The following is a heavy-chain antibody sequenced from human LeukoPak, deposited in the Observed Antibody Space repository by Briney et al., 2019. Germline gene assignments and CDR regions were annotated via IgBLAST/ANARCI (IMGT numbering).Heavy chain of an antibody. CDR2: IKQDESEK. J-gene: IGHJ2*01. Sequence: PGGSLRLSCAASGFTFSSYWMSWVRQAPGKGLEWVANIKQDESEKYYVDSVKGRFTISRDNAKNSLYLQMNSLRAEDTAVYYCARVEITMVRGVIYWYFDLWGRGTLVTVSS. CDR3: ARVEITMVRGVIYWYFDL. CDR1: GFTFSSYW. V-gene: IGHV3-7*01. D-gene: IGHD3-10*01.